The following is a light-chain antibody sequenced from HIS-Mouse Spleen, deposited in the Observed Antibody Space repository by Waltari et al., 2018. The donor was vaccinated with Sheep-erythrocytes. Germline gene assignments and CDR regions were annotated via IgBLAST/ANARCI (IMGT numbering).Light chain of an antibody. CDR3: SSYTSSSTWV. Sequence: QSALTQPASVSGSPGQSITISCTGTSSDVGGYNYVSWYQQHPGKAPKLMIYGVSNRASGVSNRFSGSKSGNTASLTISGLQAEDEADYYCSSYTSSSTWVFGGGTKLTVL. CDR1: SSDVGGYNY. V-gene: IGLV2-14*01. J-gene: IGLJ3*02. CDR2: GVS.